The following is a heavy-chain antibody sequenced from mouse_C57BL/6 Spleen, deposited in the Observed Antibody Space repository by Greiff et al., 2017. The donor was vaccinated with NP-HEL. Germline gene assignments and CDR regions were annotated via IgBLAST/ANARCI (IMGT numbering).Heavy chain of an antibody. CDR3: ARGYYGSSLAY. CDR2: INPSNGGT. Sequence: VQGVESGTELVKPGASVKLSCKASGYTFTSYWMHWVKQRPGQGLEWIGNINPSNGGTNYNEKFKSKATLTVDKSSSTAYMQLSSLTSEDSAVYYCARGYYGSSLAYWGQGTLVTVSA. J-gene: IGHJ3*01. CDR1: GYTFTSYW. V-gene: IGHV1-53*01. D-gene: IGHD1-1*01.